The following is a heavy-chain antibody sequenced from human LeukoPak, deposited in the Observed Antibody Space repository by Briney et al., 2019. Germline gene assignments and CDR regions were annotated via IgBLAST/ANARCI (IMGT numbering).Heavy chain of an antibody. V-gene: IGHV1-2*02. J-gene: IGHJ6*03. Sequence: ASVKVSCKASGYTFTGYYMHWVRQAPGQGLEWMGWINPNSGGTNYAQKFQGRVTMTRDTSISTAYMELSRLRSDDTAMYYCARKYCSRTSCYRHYYYYMDVWGKGTTVTVSS. CDR1: GYTFTGYY. CDR3: ARKYCSRTSCYRHYYYYMDV. D-gene: IGHD2-2*01. CDR2: INPNSGGT.